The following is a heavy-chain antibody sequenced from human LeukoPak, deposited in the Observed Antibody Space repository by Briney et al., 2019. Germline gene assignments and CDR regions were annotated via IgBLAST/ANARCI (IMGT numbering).Heavy chain of an antibody. CDR1: GYTFTSYD. D-gene: IGHD3-3*01. Sequence: GASVKVSCKASGYTFTSYDINWVRQATGQGLEWMGWMNPNSGNTNYAQKLQGRVTMTTDTSTSTAYMELRSLRSDDTAVYYCARDHERLIFGVVILDYWGQGTLVTVSS. V-gene: IGHV1-18*01. CDR2: MNPNSGNT. J-gene: IGHJ4*02. CDR3: ARDHERLIFGVVILDY.